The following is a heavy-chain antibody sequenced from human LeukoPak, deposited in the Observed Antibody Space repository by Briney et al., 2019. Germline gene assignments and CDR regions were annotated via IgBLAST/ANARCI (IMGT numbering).Heavy chain of an antibody. J-gene: IGHJ4*02. V-gene: IGHV5-10-1*01. Sequence: GESLRISCKGSGYSATTYWILWVRHMPGKGLEYMGKIDPSDSYTYYSPSFQGHVTISADKSISTAYLQWSSLKASDTAMYYCARHAKAYGSSCDYWGQGTLVTVSS. CDR2: IDPSDSYT. CDR1: GYSATTYW. D-gene: IGHD6-13*01. CDR3: ARHAKAYGSSCDY.